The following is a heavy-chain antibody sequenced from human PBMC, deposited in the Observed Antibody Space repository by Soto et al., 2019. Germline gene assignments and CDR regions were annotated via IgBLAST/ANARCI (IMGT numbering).Heavy chain of an antibody. V-gene: IGHV1-46*01. J-gene: IGHJ6*02. CDR2: INPSGGST. D-gene: IGHD2-15*01. CDR3: AGCLGSGGSCYSYYGMDV. CDR1: VYTFTSYY. Sequence: SVKVSCKASVYTFTSYYMHWVRQAPGQGLEWMGIINPSGGSTSYAQKFQGRVTMTRDTSTSTVYMELSSLRSEDTAVYYCAGCLGSGGSCYSYYGMDVWGQGTTVTVSS.